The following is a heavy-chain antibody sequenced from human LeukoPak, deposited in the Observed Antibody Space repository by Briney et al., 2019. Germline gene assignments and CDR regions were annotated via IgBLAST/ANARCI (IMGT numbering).Heavy chain of an antibody. J-gene: IGHJ4*02. CDR3: ARQLALRYFDWMYYFDY. D-gene: IGHD3-9*01. V-gene: IGHV4-39*01. CDR1: GGSISSSSYY. CDR2: IYYSGST. Sequence: PSETLSLTCTVSGGSISSSSYYWGWIRQPPGKGLEWIGSIYYSGSTYYNPSLKSRVTISVDTSKNQFPLKLSSVTAADTAVYYCARQLALRYFDWMYYFDYWGQGTLVTVSS.